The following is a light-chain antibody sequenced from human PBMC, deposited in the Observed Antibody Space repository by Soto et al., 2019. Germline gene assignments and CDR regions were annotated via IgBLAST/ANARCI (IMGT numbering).Light chain of an antibody. V-gene: IGKV1-39*01. CDR2: AAS. Sequence: DIQMTQSPSSLSASVGYVVTITCLASQSISSYLNWYQQKPGKAPNLLIYAASSLQTGVPSRFTGSGSGTDFTLTISNLQPEDFAVYYCQQTYSSPRTFGQGTKVDIK. CDR1: QSISSY. J-gene: IGKJ1*01. CDR3: QQTYSSPRT.